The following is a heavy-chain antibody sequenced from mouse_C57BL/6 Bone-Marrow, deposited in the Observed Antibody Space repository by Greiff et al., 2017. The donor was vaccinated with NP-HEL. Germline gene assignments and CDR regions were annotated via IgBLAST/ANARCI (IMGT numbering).Heavy chain of an antibody. J-gene: IGHJ4*01. Sequence: EVKLQESGGGLVQPKGSLKLSCAASGFSFNTYAMNWVRQAPGKGLEWVARIRSKSNNYATYYADSVKDRFTISRDDSESMLYLQMNNLKTEDTAMYYCVRSYGYDFYYAMDYWGQGTSVTVSS. D-gene: IGHD2-2*01. V-gene: IGHV10-1*01. CDR1: GFSFNTYA. CDR3: VRSYGYDFYYAMDY. CDR2: IRSKSNNYAT.